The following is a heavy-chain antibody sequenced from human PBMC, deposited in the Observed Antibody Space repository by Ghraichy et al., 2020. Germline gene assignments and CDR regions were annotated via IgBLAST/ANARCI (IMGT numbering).Heavy chain of an antibody. CDR1: GFTFSNAW. J-gene: IGHJ3*02. V-gene: IGHV3-15*01. CDR3: TTDHEERPDAFDI. D-gene: IGHD1-1*01. CDR2: IKSKTDGGTT. Sequence: GESLNISCAASGFTFSNAWMSWVRQAPGKGLEWVGRIKSKTDGGTTDYAAPVKGRFTISRDDSKNTLYLQMNSLKTEDTAVYYCTTDHEERPDAFDIWGQGTMVTVSS.